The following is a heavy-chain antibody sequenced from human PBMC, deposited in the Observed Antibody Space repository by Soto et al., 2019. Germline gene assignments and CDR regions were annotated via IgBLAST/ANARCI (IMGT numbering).Heavy chain of an antibody. J-gene: IGHJ4*02. CDR2: ISYARTNK. Sequence: RVSLRLCSAASGFPFSSYAIHLVRQAPGKGLEWAGLISYARTNKYYADSVKARFTISRDNSKNTLYLQMNRLRAEDTAVYYCARDMVAYYDSSGPSYFDYWGQGTLVTVSS. V-gene: IGHV3-30-3*01. CDR3: ARDMVAYYDSSGPSYFDY. CDR1: GFPFSSYA. D-gene: IGHD3-22*01.